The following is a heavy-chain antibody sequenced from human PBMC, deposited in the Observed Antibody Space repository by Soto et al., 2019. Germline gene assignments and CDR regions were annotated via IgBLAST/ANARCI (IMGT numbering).Heavy chain of an antibody. CDR2: IGTAGDT. CDR3: ARESAYSSRVTYYYGMDV. V-gene: IGHV3-13*01. J-gene: IGHJ6*02. D-gene: IGHD6-13*01. Sequence: EVQLVESGGGLVQPGGSLRLSCAASGFTFSSYDMHWVRQATGKGLEWVSAIGTAGDTYYPGSVKGRFTISRENAKNSLYLQMNSLRAGDTAVYYCARESAYSSRVTYYYGMDVWGQGTTVTVSS. CDR1: GFTFSSYD.